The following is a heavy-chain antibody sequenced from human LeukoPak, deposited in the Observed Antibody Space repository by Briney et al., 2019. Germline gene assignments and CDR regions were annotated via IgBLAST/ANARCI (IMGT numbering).Heavy chain of an antibody. CDR2: ISSSSSYI. V-gene: IGHV3-21*01. CDR1: KFAFSSYA. J-gene: IGHJ6*02. Sequence: PGGSLRLSCAASKFAFSSYAMSWVRQAPGKGLEWVSSISSSSSYIYYADSVKGRFTISRDNAKNSLYLQMNSLRAEDTAVYYCARDSGYDQGYYYGMDVWGQGTTVTVSS. D-gene: IGHD5-12*01. CDR3: ARDSGYDQGYYYGMDV.